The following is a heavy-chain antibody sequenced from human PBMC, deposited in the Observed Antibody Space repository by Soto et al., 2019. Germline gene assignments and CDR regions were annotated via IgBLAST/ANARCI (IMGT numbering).Heavy chain of an antibody. D-gene: IGHD1-26*01. CDR3: ARDDSGFSGSHYIDYFNY. CDR2: INGGNGNT. Sequence: ASVKVSCKASGNTFPNYAIHWVRQAPGQRLEWMGWINGGNGNTYYSERFQGRVTFTRDTSAGTVYMQLSSLTSEDTAVYYCARDDSGFSGSHYIDYFNYWGQGALVTVSS. CDR1: GNTFPNYA. V-gene: IGHV1-3*01. J-gene: IGHJ4*02.